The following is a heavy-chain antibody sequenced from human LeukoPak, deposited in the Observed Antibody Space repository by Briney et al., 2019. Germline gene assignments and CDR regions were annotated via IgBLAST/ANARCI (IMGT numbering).Heavy chain of an antibody. CDR2: ISGSGGST. D-gene: IGHD3-22*01. CDR3: AKDYYDSSGYYNYAAFDI. Sequence: GGSLRLSCAASGFTFSSYAMSWVRQAPGKGLEWVSAISGSGGSTFYADSVKGRFSISRDNSKNTVYLQMNSLRAEDTAVYYCAKDYYDSSGYYNYAAFDIWGQGTMVTVSS. CDR1: GFTFSSYA. J-gene: IGHJ3*02. V-gene: IGHV3-23*01.